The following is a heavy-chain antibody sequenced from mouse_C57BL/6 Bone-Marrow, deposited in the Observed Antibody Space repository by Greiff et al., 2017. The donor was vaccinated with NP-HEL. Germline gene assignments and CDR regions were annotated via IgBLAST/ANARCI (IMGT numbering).Heavy chain of an antibody. D-gene: IGHD1-1*02. CDR2: IWRGGST. Sequence: VQGVESGPGLVQPSQSLSITCTVSGFSLTSYGVHWVRQSPGKGLEWLGVIWRGGSTDYNAAFMSRLSITKDNSKSQVFFKMNSLQADDTAIYYCAKRGVGRYYAMDYWGQGTSVTVSS. CDR1: GFSLTSYG. CDR3: AKRGVGRYYAMDY. J-gene: IGHJ4*01. V-gene: IGHV2-5*01.